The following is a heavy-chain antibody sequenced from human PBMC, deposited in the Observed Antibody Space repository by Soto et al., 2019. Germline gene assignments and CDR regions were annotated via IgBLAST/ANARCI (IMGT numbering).Heavy chain of an antibody. V-gene: IGHV1-69*13. Sequence: GASVKVSCKASGGTFSSYAISWVRQAPGQGLEWMGGIIPIFGTANYAQKFQGRVTITADESTSTAYMELSSLRSEDTAVYYCARDRGTMVRGGPPPNYYYYYYGMDVWGQGTTVTVSS. CDR2: IIPIFGTA. CDR1: GGTFSSYA. J-gene: IGHJ6*02. D-gene: IGHD3-10*01. CDR3: ARDRGTMVRGGPPPNYYYYYYGMDV.